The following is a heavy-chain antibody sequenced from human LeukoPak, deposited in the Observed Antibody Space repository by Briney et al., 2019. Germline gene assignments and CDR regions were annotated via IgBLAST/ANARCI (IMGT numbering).Heavy chain of an antibody. J-gene: IGHJ5*02. Sequence: SETLSLTCAVYGGSFSGYYWSWIRQPPGKGLEWIGYIYYSGSTNYNPSLKSRVTISVDTSKNQFSLKLSSVTAADTAVYYCASGGSGSSNWFDPWGQGTLVTVSS. CDR1: GGSFSGYY. CDR2: IYYSGST. V-gene: IGHV4-59*01. CDR3: ASGGSGSSNWFDP. D-gene: IGHD3-10*01.